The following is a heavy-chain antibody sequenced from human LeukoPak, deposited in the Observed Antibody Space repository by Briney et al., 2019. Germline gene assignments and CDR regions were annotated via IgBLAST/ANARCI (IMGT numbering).Heavy chain of an antibody. Sequence: PGGSLRLPCAASGFTLRSYTMNWVRQAPGKGLEWVSSIGISSNKIYYADSVKGRFIISRDNAKNSVYLQMNSLRAEDTAVYYCARDRGYGDHSSWFDPWGQGTQVTVSS. CDR2: IGISSNKI. V-gene: IGHV3-21*01. CDR1: GFTLRSYT. D-gene: IGHD5-12*01. CDR3: ARDRGYGDHSSWFDP. J-gene: IGHJ5*02.